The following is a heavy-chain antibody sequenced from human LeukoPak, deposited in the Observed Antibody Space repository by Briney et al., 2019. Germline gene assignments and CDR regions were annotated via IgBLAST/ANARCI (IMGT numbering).Heavy chain of an antibody. Sequence: GGSLRLSCAASGFTFSDYTMNWVRQAPGKGLEWVSSISSVSTYIYYADSVKGRFTISRDNAKNTLYLQMNSLRAEDTAVYYCAKDLFFGTTSHPHVFDIWGQGTMVTVSS. J-gene: IGHJ3*02. CDR1: GFTFSDYT. CDR3: AKDLFFGTTSHPHVFDI. CDR2: ISSVSTYI. V-gene: IGHV3-21*04. D-gene: IGHD3-3*01.